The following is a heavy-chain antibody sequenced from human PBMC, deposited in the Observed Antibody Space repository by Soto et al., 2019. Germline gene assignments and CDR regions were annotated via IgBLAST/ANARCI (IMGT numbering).Heavy chain of an antibody. J-gene: IGHJ5*02. CDR2: IFSNDEK. CDR1: GFSLSNARMG. Sequence: QVTLKESGPVLVKPTETLTLTCTVSGFSLSNARMGVSWIRQPPGKALEWLAHIFSNDEKSYSTSLKSRLTISKETSTSQVVLTMTNMDSVDTATYYWARMGTAGWFGHRVWFDPWGQGPLVTVSS. CDR3: ARMGTAGWFGHRVWFDP. D-gene: IGHD6-19*01. V-gene: IGHV2-26*01.